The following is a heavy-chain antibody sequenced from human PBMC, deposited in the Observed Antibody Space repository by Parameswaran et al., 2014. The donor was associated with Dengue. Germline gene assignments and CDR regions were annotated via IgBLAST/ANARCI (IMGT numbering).Heavy chain of an antibody. D-gene: IGHD1-26*01. CDR3: ARGEPGSPFDY. J-gene: IGHJ4*02. V-gene: IGHV1-18*01. Sequence: WVRQAPGQGLEWMAWISNYNGDTNYAQNFQGRITMTTDTSTSTAYMELRSLRSDDTAVYYCARGEPGSPFDYWGQGTPVTVSS. CDR2: ISNYNGDT.